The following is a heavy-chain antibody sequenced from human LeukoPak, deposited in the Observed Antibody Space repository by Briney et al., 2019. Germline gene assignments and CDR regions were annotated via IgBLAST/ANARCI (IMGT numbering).Heavy chain of an antibody. CDR2: IYQSVST. V-gene: IGHV4-38-2*01. CDR1: GYSISSDYY. D-gene: IGHD4-17*01. CDR3: ARNKSTATTSRHDAFDI. Sequence: SETLSLTCAVSGYSISSDYYWGWIRQPSGKGLEWIGSIYQSVSTYYNPSLKSRVTMSVDTSKNQFSLKLSSVTAADTAVYYCARNKSTATTSRHDAFDIWGQGTMVTVSS. J-gene: IGHJ3*02.